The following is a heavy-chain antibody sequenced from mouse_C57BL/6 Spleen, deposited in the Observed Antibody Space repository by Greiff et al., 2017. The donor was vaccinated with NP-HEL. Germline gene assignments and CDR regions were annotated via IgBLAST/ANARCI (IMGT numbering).Heavy chain of an antibody. D-gene: IGHD2-4*01. CDR1: GYSITSGYY. J-gene: IGHJ2*01. Sequence: EVKLMESGPGLVKPSQSLSLTCSVTGYSITSGYYWNWIRQFPGNKLEWMGYISYDGSNNYNPSLKNRISITRDTSKNQFFLKLNSVTTEDTATYYCARGIYYDYGDYFDYWGQGTTLTVSS. V-gene: IGHV3-6*01. CDR2: ISYDGSN. CDR3: ARGIYYDYGDYFDY.